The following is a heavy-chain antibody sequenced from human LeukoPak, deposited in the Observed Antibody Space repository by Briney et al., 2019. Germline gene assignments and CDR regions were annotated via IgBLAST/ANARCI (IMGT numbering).Heavy chain of an antibody. V-gene: IGHV3-30-3*01. CDR3: ARDHLGYSSTSCLYYYYYYGMDV. Sequence: GRSLRLSCAASGFTFSSYAMHWVRQAPGKGLEWVAVISYDGSNKYYADSVKGRFTISRDNSKNTLYLQMNSLRAEDTAVYYCARDHLGYSSTSCLYYYYYYGMDVWGQGTTVTVSS. J-gene: IGHJ6*02. D-gene: IGHD2-2*01. CDR2: ISYDGSNK. CDR1: GFTFSSYA.